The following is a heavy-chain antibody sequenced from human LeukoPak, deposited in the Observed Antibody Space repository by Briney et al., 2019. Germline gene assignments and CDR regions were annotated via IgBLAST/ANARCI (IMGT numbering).Heavy chain of an antibody. CDR2: IYYSGST. D-gene: IGHD3-22*01. V-gene: IGHV4-59*01. CDR1: GDSISSYY. J-gene: IGHJ4*02. CDR3: ARGYYDSSGYFRFDS. Sequence: PSETLSLTCTVSGDSISSYYWSWIRQPPGKGLEWIGYIYYSGSTKYNPALKSRVTISVDTSRNHFSLDVTSVTAADTALYYCARGYYDSSGYFRFDSWGQGTLVTVSS.